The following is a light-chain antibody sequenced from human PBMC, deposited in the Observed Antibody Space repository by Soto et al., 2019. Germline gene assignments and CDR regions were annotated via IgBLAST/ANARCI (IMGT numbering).Light chain of an antibody. J-gene: IGLJ3*02. CDR3: TAWDDSLTALV. V-gene: IGLV1-44*01. Sequence: QSLLTQPPSASGTPGQSVTISCSGSTSNIGSNSVHWYQHLPGMSPKLLIYNNNQRPSGVPERFSGSKSGTSASLAISGLHSDDESDYYCTAWDDSLTALVFGGGTQLTVL. CDR2: NNN. CDR1: TSNIGSNS.